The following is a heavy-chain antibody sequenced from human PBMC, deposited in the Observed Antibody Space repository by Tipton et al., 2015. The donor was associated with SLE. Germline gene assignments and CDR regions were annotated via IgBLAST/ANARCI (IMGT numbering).Heavy chain of an antibody. J-gene: IGHJ3*02. CDR1: GFTFSSSW. D-gene: IGHD2-2*01. Sequence: SLRLSCAASGFTFSSSWRHWVRHAPGKGLVYVSRINSDGSSTTYADSVKGRFTISRDNAKNTLYLQMNSLRAEDTAVYYCARTSSGGAFDIWGQGTMVTVSS. CDR3: ARTSSGGAFDI. CDR2: INSDGSST. V-gene: IGHV3-74*01.